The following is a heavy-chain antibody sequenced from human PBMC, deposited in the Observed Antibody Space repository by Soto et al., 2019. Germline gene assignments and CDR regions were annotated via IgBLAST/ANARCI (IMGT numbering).Heavy chain of an antibody. D-gene: IGHD5-12*01. J-gene: IGHJ3*02. CDR3: ARVNRGGYDPNDAFDI. CDR1: GGSFSGYY. V-gene: IGHV4-34*01. Sequence: SETLSLTCAVYGGSFSGYYWGWIRQPPGRGLEWIGQINHSGSTNYNPSLKSRVTISVDTSKNQFSLKLSSVTAADTAVYYCARVNRGGYDPNDAFDIWGQGTMVTVSS. CDR2: INHSGST.